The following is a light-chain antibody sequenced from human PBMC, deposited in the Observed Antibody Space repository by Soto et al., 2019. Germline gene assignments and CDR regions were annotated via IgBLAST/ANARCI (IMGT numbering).Light chain of an antibody. J-gene: IGKJ1*01. Sequence: DIQMTQSPSTLSASVGDRVTITCRASQSISSWLAWYQQKQGKAPKLLIYKASSLESGVPSRFSGSGSGTEFTLTISSLQPDDFANYYCQQYNSYLWTFGQGTKVEIK. CDR3: QQYNSYLWT. CDR2: KAS. V-gene: IGKV1-5*03. CDR1: QSISSW.